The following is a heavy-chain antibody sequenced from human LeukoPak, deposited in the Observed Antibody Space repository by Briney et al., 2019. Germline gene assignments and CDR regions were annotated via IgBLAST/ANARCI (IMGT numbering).Heavy chain of an antibody. D-gene: IGHD5-18*01. CDR1: GFTFGDHA. J-gene: IGHJ6*02. Sequence: GGSLRLSCTASGFTFGDHAMSWVRQAPGKGLEWVGFIRSKAYGGTTEYAASVKGRFTISRDDSKSIAYLQMNSLKTEDTAVYYCARGPIQLWIRNGMDVWGQGTTVTVSS. V-gene: IGHV3-49*04. CDR2: IRSKAYGGTT. CDR3: ARGPIQLWIRNGMDV.